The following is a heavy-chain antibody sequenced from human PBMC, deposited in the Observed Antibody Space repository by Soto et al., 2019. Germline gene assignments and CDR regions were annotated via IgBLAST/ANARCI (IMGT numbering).Heavy chain of an antibody. CDR1: GGSISSGSYY. CDR2: IYYSGST. Sequence: QVQLQESGPGLVKPSQTLSLTCTVSGGSISSGSYYWSWIRQLPGKGLEWIGYIYYSGSTYYNPSLKSRVTTSVDTSKTQFSLKLNSVTAADTAVYYCATRTEYYCGSGSLGGMDVWGQGATVTFSS. CDR3: ATRTEYYCGSGSLGGMDV. J-gene: IGHJ6*02. V-gene: IGHV4-31*03. D-gene: IGHD3-10*01.